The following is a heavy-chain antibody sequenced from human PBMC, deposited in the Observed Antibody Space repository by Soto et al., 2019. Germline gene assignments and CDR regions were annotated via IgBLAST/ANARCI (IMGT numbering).Heavy chain of an antibody. CDR2: IHSSCRT. CDR1: GGSITSGAYY. Sequence: QVPLQESGPGLVKPSQTLSLTCDVSGGSITSGAYYWTWIRQHPGKGLEWIAYIHSSCRTYYNPSLKSRVTISVYTSNHQFSLKLSSVTAADTAVYYCARDYFDSSGDSNWFAPWGQGTLVTVSS. V-gene: IGHV4-31*11. CDR3: ARDYFDSSGDSNWFAP. D-gene: IGHD3-22*01. J-gene: IGHJ5*02.